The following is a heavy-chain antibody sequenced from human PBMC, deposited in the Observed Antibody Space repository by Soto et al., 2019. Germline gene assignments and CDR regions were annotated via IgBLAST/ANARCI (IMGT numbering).Heavy chain of an antibody. CDR2: IRGFSPYT. CDR1: GFTFRTYT. CDR3: ARDRGYDAHDFYYNAMDV. D-gene: IGHD2-15*01. Sequence: PGGSLRLSCISSGFTFRTYTMNWVRQAPGKGLEWVSGIRGFSPYTFYAESVEGRFTISRDNAKNSLFLQMNSLRAEDTAVYYCARDRGYDAHDFYYNAMDVWGQGTTVTVSS. V-gene: IGHV3-21*01. J-gene: IGHJ6*02.